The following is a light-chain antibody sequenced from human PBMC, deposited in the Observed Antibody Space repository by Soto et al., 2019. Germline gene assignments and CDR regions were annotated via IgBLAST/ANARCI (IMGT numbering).Light chain of an antibody. CDR3: QQSDSTPWT. V-gene: IGKV1-39*01. J-gene: IGKJ1*01. Sequence: DIQMTQSPSSLSASVGDRVNITCRATQTLTNYLNWYQHKPGKAPKLLIYSASTLQSGVPSRFSGSGYGTDFTLTISSLQPEDFATYFCQQSDSTPWTFGQGTKVEIK. CDR2: SAS. CDR1: QTLTNY.